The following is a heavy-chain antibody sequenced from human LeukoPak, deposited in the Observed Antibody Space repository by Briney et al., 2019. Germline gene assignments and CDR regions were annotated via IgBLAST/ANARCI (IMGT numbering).Heavy chain of an antibody. CDR1: GFTFSSYS. CDR3: ARDGIRTLQLERLAFDI. V-gene: IGHV3-48*01. J-gene: IGHJ3*02. Sequence: PGGSLGLSCAASGFTFSSYSMNWVRQAPGKGLEWVSYISSSSSTIYYADSVKGRFTISRDNAKNSLYLQMNSLRAEDTAVYYCARDGIRTLQLERLAFDIWGQGTMVTVSS. CDR2: ISSSSSTI. D-gene: IGHD1-1*01.